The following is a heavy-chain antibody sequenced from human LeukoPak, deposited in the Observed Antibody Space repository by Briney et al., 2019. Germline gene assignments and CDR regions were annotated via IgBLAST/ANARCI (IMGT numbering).Heavy chain of an antibody. Sequence: GGSLRLSCAASGFTFSTYLMSWVRQAPGKGLEWVANIKQDGSEKYYVDSVKGRFNLSRDNAKNSLYLQMNSLRAEDTAVYYCAREGYDFWSGYSFYFDYWGQGTLVTVSS. J-gene: IGHJ4*02. CDR2: IKQDGSEK. D-gene: IGHD3-3*01. CDR1: GFTFSTYL. V-gene: IGHV3-7*01. CDR3: AREGYDFWSGYSFYFDY.